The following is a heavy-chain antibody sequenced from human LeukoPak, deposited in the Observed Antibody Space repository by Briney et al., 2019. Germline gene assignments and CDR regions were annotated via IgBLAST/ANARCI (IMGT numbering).Heavy chain of an antibody. CDR2: FYSGGTL. V-gene: IGHV3-66*01. D-gene: IGHD5-12*01. CDR1: GFTVSRNY. CDR3: ARVGIVATIPNDY. J-gene: IGHJ4*02. Sequence: PGGSLRLSCVASGFTVSRNYTSWVRQAPGEGLEWVSAFYSGGTLYYADSVKGRFTISTDNSKNTLYLQMNSLRAEDTAVYYCARVGIVATIPNDYWGQGTLVTVSS.